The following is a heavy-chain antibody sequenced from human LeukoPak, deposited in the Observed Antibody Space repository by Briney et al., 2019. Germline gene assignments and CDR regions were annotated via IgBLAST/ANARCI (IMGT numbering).Heavy chain of an antibody. J-gene: IGHJ6*03. D-gene: IGHD1-1*01. CDR3: ARLDYYYYYMDV. CDR1: GGTFSSYA. Sequence: SVKVSRKASGGTFSSYAISWVRQAPGQGLEWMGGIIPIFGTANYAQKFQGRVTITTDESTSTAYMELSSLRSEDTAVYYCARLDYYYYYMDVWGKGTTVTVSS. V-gene: IGHV1-69*05. CDR2: IIPIFGTA.